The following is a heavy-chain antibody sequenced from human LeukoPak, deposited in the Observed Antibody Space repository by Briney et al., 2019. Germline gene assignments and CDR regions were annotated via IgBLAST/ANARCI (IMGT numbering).Heavy chain of an antibody. CDR1: GGSISSSSYY. CDR3: ARHVRTHSSSHWFDP. CDR2: IYYSGST. Sequence: SETLSLTCTVSGGSISSSSYYWGWIRQPPGKGLEWIGSIYYSGSTYYNPSLKSRVTISVGTSKNQFSLKLSSVTAADTAVYYCARHVRTHSSSHWFDPWGQGTLVTVSS. D-gene: IGHD6-6*01. V-gene: IGHV4-39*01. J-gene: IGHJ5*02.